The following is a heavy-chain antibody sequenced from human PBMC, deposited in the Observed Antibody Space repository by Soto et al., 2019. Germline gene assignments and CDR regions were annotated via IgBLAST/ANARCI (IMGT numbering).Heavy chain of an antibody. CDR3: ARGFSAGKGSPPDF. Sequence: PGATIMRSCSPGRFPFGRSSLSWDHQAKGKGLDWVSAISGSGGSTYSADSVKGRFTISRDNSKDTLYLQMSSLRAEDTAVYYCARGFSAGKGSPPDFWDQGSLVTVSS. J-gene: IGHJ4*02. V-gene: IGHV3-23*01. D-gene: IGHD6-13*01. CDR1: RFPFGRSS. CDR2: ISGSGGST.